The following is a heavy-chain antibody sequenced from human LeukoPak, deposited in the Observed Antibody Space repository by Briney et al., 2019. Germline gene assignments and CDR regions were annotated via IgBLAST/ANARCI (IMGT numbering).Heavy chain of an antibody. CDR2: VSGSGDDI. J-gene: IGHJ4*02. CDR1: GFTFRNYD. CDR3: AKRGAYFGGFDY. Sequence: PGGSLRLSCAASGFTFRNYDMSWVRQAPGKGLEWVSAVSGSGDDIYYADSVKGRFTISRDHSKSTLYLQMNSLRAEDTAVYYCAKRGAYFGGFDYWGQGTLVTVSS. D-gene: IGHD3-10*01. V-gene: IGHV3-23*01.